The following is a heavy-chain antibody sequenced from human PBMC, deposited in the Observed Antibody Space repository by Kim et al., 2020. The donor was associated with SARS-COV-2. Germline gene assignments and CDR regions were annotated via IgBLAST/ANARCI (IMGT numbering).Heavy chain of an antibody. D-gene: IGHD3-10*01. J-gene: IGHJ6*02. CDR3: ARTLVLSGYYGMDV. Sequence: ADSVTGRVTLSINNSKNPLYLQMNGLGAEDTAVYYCARTLVLSGYYGMDVWGQGTTVTVSS. V-gene: IGHV3-30*07.